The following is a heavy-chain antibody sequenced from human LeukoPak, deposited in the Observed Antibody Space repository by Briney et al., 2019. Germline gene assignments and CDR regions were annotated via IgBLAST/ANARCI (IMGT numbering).Heavy chain of an antibody. CDR1: GGSISSYY. Sequence: SETLSLTCTVSGGSISSYYWIWFRQPPGEGLEGIGYIYYSGSTNYNPSLKSRVTISVDTSKNQFSLKLSSVTAADTAVYYCARTYLTYDDSCGIEYCGQGNLVTVSS. CDR2: IYYSGST. D-gene: IGHD3-22*01. V-gene: IGHV4-59*01. CDR3: ARTYLTYDDSCGIEY. J-gene: IGHJ4*02.